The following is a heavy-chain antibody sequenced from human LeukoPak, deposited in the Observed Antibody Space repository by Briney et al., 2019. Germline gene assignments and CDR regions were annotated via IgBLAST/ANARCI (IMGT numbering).Heavy chain of an antibody. Sequence: ASVKVSCKASGYTFTNYYMHWVRQAPGQGLEWMGMIDPSSGDTMYAQKFQGRVTATRDTSTSTVYMDLSSLTSEDTGVYFCAANPFDHWGQGTLVTVSS. J-gene: IGHJ4*02. CDR1: GYTFTNYY. V-gene: IGHV1-46*03. CDR3: AANPFDH. CDR2: IDPSSGDT.